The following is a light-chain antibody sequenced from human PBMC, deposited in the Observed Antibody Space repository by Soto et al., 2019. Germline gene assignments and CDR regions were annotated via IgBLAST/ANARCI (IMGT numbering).Light chain of an antibody. Sequence: EIVLRQSPATLSLSPGERATLSCRSTQSVSSYLAWYQQKPGQAPRLLIYDADKGATGIPASFSGSGSGTDFTLTIRSLQPADLAVYYGQKYNTWRPITFGEGTRLEI. CDR2: DAD. V-gene: IGKV3-11*01. CDR3: QKYNTWRPIT. J-gene: IGKJ5*01. CDR1: QSVSSY.